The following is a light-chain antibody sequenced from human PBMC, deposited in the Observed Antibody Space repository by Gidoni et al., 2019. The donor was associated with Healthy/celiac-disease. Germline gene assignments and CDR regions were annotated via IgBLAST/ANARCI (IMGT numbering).Light chain of an antibody. CDR2: EVS. J-gene: IGLJ2*01. V-gene: IGLV2-8*02. CDR1: SSDVGGYNY. CDR3: SSDAGSNNLGV. Sequence: QSALTQPPSASRSPGQAVTISCTGTSSDVGGYNYVSWYQQHPGKAPKLMIYEVSKRPSGVPDRFSGSKSGNTAALTVSGLQAEDEADYYCSSDAGSNNLGVFGGGTKLTVL.